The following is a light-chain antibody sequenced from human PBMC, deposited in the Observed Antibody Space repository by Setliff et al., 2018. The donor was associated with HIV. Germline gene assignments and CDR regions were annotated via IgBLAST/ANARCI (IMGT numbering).Light chain of an antibody. J-gene: IGLJ1*01. V-gene: IGLV2-14*03. CDR3: SSYTSSSTRV. CDR1: DVGGYKY. Sequence: QSALTQPASVSGSPGQSITISCSDVGGYKYVSWYQQHPGKAPKLMIYDVSKRPSGVSNRFSGSKSGNTASLTISGLQAEDEADYYCSSYTSSSTRVFGTGTKVTVL. CDR2: DVS.